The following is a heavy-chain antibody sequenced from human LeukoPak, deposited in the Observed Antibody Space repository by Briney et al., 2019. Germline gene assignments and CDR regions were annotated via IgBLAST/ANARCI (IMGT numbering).Heavy chain of an antibody. J-gene: IGHJ6*03. V-gene: IGHV4-38-2*02. Sequence: SETLSLTCTVSGYSISSGYYWGWIGQPPGKGLEWIGSIYHIGSTYYNPSLKSRVTISVDTSKNQFSLKLSSVTAADTAVYYCARVGVVVPAAMFPYYYYYYMDVWGKGTTVTVSS. CDR1: GYSISSGYY. CDR3: ARVGVVVPAAMFPYYYYYYMDV. CDR2: IYHIGST. D-gene: IGHD2-2*01.